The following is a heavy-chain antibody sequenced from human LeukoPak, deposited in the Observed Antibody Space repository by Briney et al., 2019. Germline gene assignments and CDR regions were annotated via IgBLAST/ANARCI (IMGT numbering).Heavy chain of an antibody. V-gene: IGHV3-30*02. CDR1: GFTFSSYG. CDR3: AKDLYCSSTSCPPDAFDI. Sequence: GGSLRLSCAASGFTFSSYGMHGVRQAPGKGLEWVAFIRYDGSNKYYADSVKGRFTISRDNSKNTLYLQMNSLRAEDTAVYYCAKDLYCSSTSCPPDAFDIWGQGTMVTVSS. CDR2: IRYDGSNK. D-gene: IGHD2-2*01. J-gene: IGHJ3*02.